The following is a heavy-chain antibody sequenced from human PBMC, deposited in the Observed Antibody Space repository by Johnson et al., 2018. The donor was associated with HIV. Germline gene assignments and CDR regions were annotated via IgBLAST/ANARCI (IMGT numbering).Heavy chain of an antibody. J-gene: IGHJ3*02. Sequence: QVQLVESGGGLVQPGGSLRLSCAASGFTFSSYAMYWVRQAPGKGLEWVALISYDGSNKNYADSVKGRFTISRDNSKNTLYLQMNSLRAEDTAVYYCARDQGGNHNAFDIWGQGTMVTVSS. CDR1: GFTFSSYA. CDR3: ARDQGGNHNAFDI. CDR2: ISYDGSNK. V-gene: IGHV3-30-3*01. D-gene: IGHD1-14*01.